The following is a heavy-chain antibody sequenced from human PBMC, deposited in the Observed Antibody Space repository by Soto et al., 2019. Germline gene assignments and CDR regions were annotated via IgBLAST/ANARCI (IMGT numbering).Heavy chain of an antibody. CDR3: ATAYFVWSSEQPYYFDY. CDR1: GFTFSNYA. CDR2: ISGCGGRS. Sequence: EVQLLDSGGGLVQPGGSLRLSCAASGFTFSNYAMTWVRQGPGKGLEWVSGISGCGGRSYYADSVKGRFTISRDNSKSTLYLQMNSLRAEDTAVYYCATAYFVWSSEQPYYFDYWGQGTLVTVSS. V-gene: IGHV3-23*01. J-gene: IGHJ4*02. D-gene: IGHD3-16*01.